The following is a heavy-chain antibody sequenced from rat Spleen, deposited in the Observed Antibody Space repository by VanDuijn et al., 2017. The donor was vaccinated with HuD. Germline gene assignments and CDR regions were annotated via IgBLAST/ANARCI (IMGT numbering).Heavy chain of an antibody. V-gene: IGHV4-2*01. Sequence: EVKLVESGGGLVQPGRSLKLSCAASGFNFNDYWMGWVRQAPGKGLEWIGEINKDGTTINYTPSLKDKFTISRDNAQNTLFLQMSKLGSEYTTIYCCARAPSGYGYCVMDAWGQGASVTVSS. CDR1: GFNFNDYW. CDR3: ARAPSGYGYCVMDA. CDR2: INKDGTTI. J-gene: IGHJ4*01. D-gene: IGHD4-3*01.